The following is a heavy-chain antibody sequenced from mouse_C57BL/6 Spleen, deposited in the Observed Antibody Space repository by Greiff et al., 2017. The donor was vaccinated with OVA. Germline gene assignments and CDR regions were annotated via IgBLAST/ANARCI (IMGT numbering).Heavy chain of an antibody. V-gene: IGHV1-64*01. CDR2: IHPNSGST. J-gene: IGHJ2*01. D-gene: IGHD2-3*01. Sequence: VQLQQPGAELVKPGASVKLSCKASGYTFTSYWMHWVKQRPGQGLEWIGMIHPNSGSTNYNEKFKSKATLTVDKSSSTAYMQLSSLTSEDSAVYYCARSGYDGYYAFDYWGQGTTLTVSS. CDR1: GYTFTSYW. CDR3: ARSGYDGYYAFDY.